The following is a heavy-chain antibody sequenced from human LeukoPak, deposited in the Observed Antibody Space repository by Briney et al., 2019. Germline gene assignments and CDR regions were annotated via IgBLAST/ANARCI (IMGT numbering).Heavy chain of an antibody. CDR1: GYSISSGYY. V-gene: IGHV4-38-2*02. J-gene: IGHJ4*02. Sequence: PSETLSLTCTVSGYSISSGYYWGWIRQPPGKGLEWIGSIYHSGSTYYNPSLKSRVTISVDTSKNQFSLKLSSVTAVDTAVYYCARAPSLGYWGQGTLVTVSS. CDR3: ARAPSLGY. CDR2: IYHSGST. D-gene: IGHD6-6*01.